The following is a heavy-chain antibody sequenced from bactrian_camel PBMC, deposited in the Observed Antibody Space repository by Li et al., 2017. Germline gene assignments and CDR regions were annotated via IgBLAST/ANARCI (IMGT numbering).Heavy chain of an antibody. Sequence: VQLVESGGGLVQPGGSLRLSCAASGFTFGTYDMNWVRQAPGKGLEWVSAINSGGDTTYYIDSVKGRFTISRDNTKNTVYLQLNSLKTGDTAMYYCALVGGTAGQGTQVTVS. V-gene: IGHV3S40*01. J-gene: IGHJ4*01. CDR1: GFTFGTYD. CDR2: INSGGDTT. D-gene: IGHD6*01.